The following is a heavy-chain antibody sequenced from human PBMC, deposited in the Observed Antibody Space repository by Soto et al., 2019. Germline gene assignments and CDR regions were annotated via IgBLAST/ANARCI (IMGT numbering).Heavy chain of an antibody. J-gene: IGHJ6*02. V-gene: IGHV3-21*01. CDR2: ISSSSSYI. D-gene: IGHD4-4*01. CDR3: ARVLGTTVTTFIPYYYYYGMDV. CDR1: GFTFSSYS. Sequence: GGSLRLSCPASGFTFSSYSMNWVRQAPGKGLEWVSSISSSSSYIYYADSVKGRFTISRDNAKNSLYLQMNSLRAEDTAVYYCARVLGTTVTTFIPYYYYYGMDVWGQGTTVTVSS.